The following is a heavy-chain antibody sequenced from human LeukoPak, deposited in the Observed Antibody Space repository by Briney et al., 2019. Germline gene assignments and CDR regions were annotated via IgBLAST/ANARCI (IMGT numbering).Heavy chain of an antibody. D-gene: IGHD1-26*01. Sequence: GGSLRLSCAASGFTFSGFATSWVRRTPGKGLEWVSGISGSGDNTLYADSVRGRFTISRDNSKNTLYLEMNSLRAEDTAIYYCAKMKGHPLPKYYMDVWGQGTTVTVSS. CDR1: GFTFSGFA. CDR2: ISGSGDNT. CDR3: AKMKGHPLPKYYMDV. V-gene: IGHV3-23*01. J-gene: IGHJ6*01.